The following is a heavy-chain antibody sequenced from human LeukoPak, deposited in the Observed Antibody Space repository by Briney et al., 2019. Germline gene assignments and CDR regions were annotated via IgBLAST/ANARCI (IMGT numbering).Heavy chain of an antibody. D-gene: IGHD5-18*01. CDR3: ARALGYNYGGLLAY. J-gene: IGHJ4*02. V-gene: IGHV4-59*08. Sequence: PSETLSLTCTVSDGSISSYYWSWIRQPPGKGLEWIGYIYYSGSTNYNPSLKSRVTISVDTSKNQFSLKVTSVTAADTAVYYCARALGYNYGGLLAYWGQGTLVTVSS. CDR1: DGSISSYY. CDR2: IYYSGST.